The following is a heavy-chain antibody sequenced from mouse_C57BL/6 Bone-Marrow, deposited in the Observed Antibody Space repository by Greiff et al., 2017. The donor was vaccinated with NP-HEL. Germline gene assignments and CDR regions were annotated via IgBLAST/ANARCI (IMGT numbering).Heavy chain of an antibody. D-gene: IGHD2-3*01. V-gene: IGHV1-55*01. Sequence: QVHVKQPGAELVKPGASVKMSCKASGYTFTSYWITWVKQRPGQGLEWIGDIYPGSGSTNYNEKFKSKATLTVDTSSSTAYMQLSSLTSEDSAVYYCARYDGYYPYAMDYWGQGTSVTVSS. CDR1: GYTFTSYW. CDR2: IYPGSGST. CDR3: ARYDGYYPYAMDY. J-gene: IGHJ4*01.